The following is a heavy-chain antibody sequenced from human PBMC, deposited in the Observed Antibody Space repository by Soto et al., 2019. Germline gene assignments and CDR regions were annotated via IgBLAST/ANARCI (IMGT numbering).Heavy chain of an antibody. Sequence: QVQLQESGPGLVKPSETLSLTCTVSGGSISSYYWSWIRQPPGKGLEWIGYIYYSGSTNYNPSLKSRVTISVDTSKNQFSLKLSSVTAADTAVYYCARAGIAVAGTAVDWYFDLWGRGTLVTVSS. CDR1: GGSISSYY. D-gene: IGHD6-19*01. CDR3: ARAGIAVAGTAVDWYFDL. J-gene: IGHJ2*01. CDR2: IYYSGST. V-gene: IGHV4-59*01.